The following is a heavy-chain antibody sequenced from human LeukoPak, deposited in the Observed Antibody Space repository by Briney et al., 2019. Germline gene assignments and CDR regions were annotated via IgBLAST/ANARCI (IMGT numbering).Heavy chain of an antibody. J-gene: IGHJ3*02. Sequence: SETLSLTCTVSGGSISSYYWSWIRQPPGKGLEWIGYIYYSGSTNYNPSLKSRVTISVDTSKNQLSLKLSSVTAADTAVYYCARDSVTGVYAFDIWGQGTMVTVSS. V-gene: IGHV4-59*12. CDR1: GGSISSYY. CDR2: IYYSGST. CDR3: ARDSVTGVYAFDI. D-gene: IGHD1-20*01.